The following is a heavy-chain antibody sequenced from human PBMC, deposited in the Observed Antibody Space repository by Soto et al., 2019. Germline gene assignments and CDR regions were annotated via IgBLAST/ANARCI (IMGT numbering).Heavy chain of an antibody. J-gene: IGHJ4*02. V-gene: IGHV1-69*02. CDR2: IIPILGIA. CDR1: GGTFSSYT. CDR3: ARVLPSYSSGGYDY. D-gene: IGHD6-19*01. Sequence: ASVKVSCKASGGTFSSYTISWVRQAPGQGLEWMGRIIPILGIANYAQKFQGRVTITADKSTSTAYMELSSLRSEDTAVYYCARVLPSYSSGGYDYWGQGTLVTVSS.